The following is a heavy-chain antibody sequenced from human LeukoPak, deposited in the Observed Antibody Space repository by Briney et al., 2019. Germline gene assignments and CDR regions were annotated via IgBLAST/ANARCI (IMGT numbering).Heavy chain of an antibody. J-gene: IGHJ6*03. D-gene: IGHD5-24*01. CDR1: GFTFSSYA. CDR3: AGATHSSPMDV. Sequence: GGSLRLSCAASGFTFSSYAMSWVRQAPGKGLEWVSTISSSGGSSYYADSVKGRFTISRDNSKNTLYLQMNSLRAEDTAVYYCAGATHSSPMDVWGKGTTVTISS. V-gene: IGHV3-23*01. CDR2: ISSSGGSS.